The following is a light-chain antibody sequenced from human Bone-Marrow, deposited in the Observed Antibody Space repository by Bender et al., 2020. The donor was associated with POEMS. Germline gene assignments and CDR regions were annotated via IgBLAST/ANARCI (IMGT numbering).Light chain of an antibody. Sequence: QTVLIQPPSASGTPGQRVTISCSGSSSNIGTNPVNWYQQLPGTAPKLLIYINNQRPSGVPDRFSGSKSGTSASLAISGLQSEDEADYYCAAWEDSQNGWVFGGGTKLTVL. J-gene: IGLJ3*02. CDR2: INN. V-gene: IGLV1-44*01. CDR1: SSNIGTNP. CDR3: AAWEDSQNGWV.